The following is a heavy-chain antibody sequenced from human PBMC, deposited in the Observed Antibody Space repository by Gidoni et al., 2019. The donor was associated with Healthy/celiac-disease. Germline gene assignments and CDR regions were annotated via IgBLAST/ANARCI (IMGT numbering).Heavy chain of an antibody. CDR3: ARLASRRSSDSNFDY. Sequence: QLQLQESGPGLVKPSETLSLTCTVSVGSISSRSYYWGWIRPPPGKGLEWIGSIYYSGSTYYNTSIKSRVTIAVETSKNQFSLKLSSVTAADTAVYYCARLASRRSSDSNFDYWGQGTLVTVSS. CDR2: IYYSGST. D-gene: IGHD6-25*01. V-gene: IGHV4-39*01. CDR1: VGSISSRSYY. J-gene: IGHJ4*02.